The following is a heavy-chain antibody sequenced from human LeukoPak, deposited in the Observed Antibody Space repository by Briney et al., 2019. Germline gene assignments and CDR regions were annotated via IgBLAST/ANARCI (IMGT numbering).Heavy chain of an antibody. D-gene: IGHD6-6*01. J-gene: IGHJ4*02. CDR2: IYPGDSDT. CDR3: ARLPSYRRSSSLIDY. Sequence: GESLKISCKVSGYSFISYWIGWVRQMPGKGLEWMGIIYPGDSDTTYSPSFEGQVTISADKSISTAYLQWSSLKASDTAMYYCARLPSYRRSSSLIDYWGQGTLVTVSS. CDR1: GYSFISYW. V-gene: IGHV5-51*01.